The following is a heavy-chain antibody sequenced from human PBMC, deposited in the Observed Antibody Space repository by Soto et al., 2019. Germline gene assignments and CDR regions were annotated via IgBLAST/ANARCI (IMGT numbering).Heavy chain of an antibody. CDR1: GFSFTTSGVN. D-gene: IGHD4-17*01. Sequence: QITLKESGPTLMKPTQTLTLTCTFSGFSFTTSGVNVGWIRQPPGKALEWLALIFWNDDKRYSPSLKSRLTITKDTSKNQVVLTMTNMDPVDTATYYCARGYTYDFDYWGQGTLVTVSS. CDR2: IFWNDDK. CDR3: ARGYTYDFDY. V-gene: IGHV2-5*01. J-gene: IGHJ4*02.